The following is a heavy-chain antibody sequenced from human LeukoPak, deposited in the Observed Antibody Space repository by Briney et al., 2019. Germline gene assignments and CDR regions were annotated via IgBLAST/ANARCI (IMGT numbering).Heavy chain of an antibody. CDR3: TRGYFDSSGHNSYAP. J-gene: IGHJ5*02. CDR2: IYYSGST. Sequence: SETLSLTCTVSGASISSGSYYWGWIRQPPGKGLEWIGTIYYSGSTYYNPSLKSRLTISVDTSRNQFSLRLSSVTAADTAVYYCTRGYFDSSGHNSYAPWGQGTLVTVSS. D-gene: IGHD3-22*01. V-gene: IGHV4-39*07. CDR1: GASISSGSYY.